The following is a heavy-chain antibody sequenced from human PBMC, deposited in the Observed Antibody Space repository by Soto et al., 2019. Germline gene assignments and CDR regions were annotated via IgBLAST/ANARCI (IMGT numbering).Heavy chain of an antibody. D-gene: IGHD3-22*01. V-gene: IGHV3-48*01. CDR2: ISSSSSTI. CDR3: TERGKYDNRVFDY. Sequence: GGSLRLSCAASGFTFSSYSMNWVRQAPGKGLEWVSYISSSSSTIYYADSVKGRFTISRDDSKNTAYLQMDSLKTDDTAVYYCTERGKYDNRVFDYWSQGTLVTVSS. CDR1: GFTFSSYS. J-gene: IGHJ4*02.